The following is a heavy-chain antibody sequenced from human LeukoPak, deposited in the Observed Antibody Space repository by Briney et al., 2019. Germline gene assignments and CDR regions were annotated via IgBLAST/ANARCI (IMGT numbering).Heavy chain of an antibody. V-gene: IGHV3-23*01. CDR2: ISGSGGST. J-gene: IGHJ6*03. CDR1: GFTFSSYG. D-gene: IGHD3-22*01. Sequence: GGSLRLSCAASGFTFSSYGMSWVRQAPGKGLEWVSAISGSGGSTYYADSVKGRFTISRDNSKNTLYLQMNSLRAEDTAVYYCAKGGYYYDSSGYYGYYYYYMDVWGKGTTVTISS. CDR3: AKGGYYYDSSGYYGYYYYYMDV.